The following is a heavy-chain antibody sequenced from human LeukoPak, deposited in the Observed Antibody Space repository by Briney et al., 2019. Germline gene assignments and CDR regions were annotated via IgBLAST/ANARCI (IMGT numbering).Heavy chain of an antibody. Sequence: GGSLRLSCAASGFTLNPNDMNWVRQAPGKGLEWVSIMYPWGSAFDTDSVKGRFTVTGDESKNMMFLQMNTLRPDDTAMYYCVRQGGGDNCRWGQGALVTVSS. D-gene: IGHD4-23*01. CDR1: GFTLNPND. J-gene: IGHJ4*01. V-gene: IGHV3-66*02. CDR3: VRQGGGDNCR. CDR2: MYPWGSA.